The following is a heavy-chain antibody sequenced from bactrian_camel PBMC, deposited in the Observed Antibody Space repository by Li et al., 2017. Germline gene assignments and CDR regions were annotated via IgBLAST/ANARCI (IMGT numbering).Heavy chain of an antibody. CDR3: KTESFFGRLCLLRYEYNA. CDR1: GHTFGRFC. J-gene: IGHJ4*01. D-gene: IGHD4*01. V-gene: IGHV3S26*01. Sequence: QVQLVESGGGSVERGGSLRLSCAASGHTFGRFCKAWFRQRPGRAREGVAVASMDSDNSTRYADFVKGRFSISQDNAQNTVYLQMNSLKPEDAAMYYCKTESFFGRLCLLRYEYNAWGQGTQVTVS. CDR2: SMDSDNST.